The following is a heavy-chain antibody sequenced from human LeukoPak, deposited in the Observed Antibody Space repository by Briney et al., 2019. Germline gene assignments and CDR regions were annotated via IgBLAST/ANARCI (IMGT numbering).Heavy chain of an antibody. CDR3: AKDTGRFGEFDYGMDV. CDR1: GFTFSSYA. D-gene: IGHD3-10*01. CDR2: ISGSGGST. Sequence: PGGSLRLSCAASGFTFSSYAMSWVRQAPGKGLEWVSAISGSGGSTYYADSVKGRFTISRDNSKNTLYLQMNSLRAEDTAVYYCAKDTGRFGEFDYGMDVWGQGTTVTVSS. J-gene: IGHJ6*02. V-gene: IGHV3-23*01.